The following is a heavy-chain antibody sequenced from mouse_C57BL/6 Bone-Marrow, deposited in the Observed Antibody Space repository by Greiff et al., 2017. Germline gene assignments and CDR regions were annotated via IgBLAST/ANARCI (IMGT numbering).Heavy chain of an antibody. CDR3: ARELRYAMDY. J-gene: IGHJ4*01. CDR2: INPSTGGT. V-gene: IGHV1-42*01. Sequence: VQLKQSGPELVKPGASVKISCKASGYSFTGYYMNWVKQSPEKSLEWIGEINPSTGGTTYSQKFKAKATLTVDKSSSTAYMQLKSLTSEDSAVYYCARELRYAMDYWGQGTSVTVSS. D-gene: IGHD1-1*01. CDR1: GYSFTGYY.